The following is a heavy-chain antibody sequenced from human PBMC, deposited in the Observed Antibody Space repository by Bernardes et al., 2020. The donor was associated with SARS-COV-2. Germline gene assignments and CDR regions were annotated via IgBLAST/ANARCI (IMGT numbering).Heavy chain of an antibody. Sequence: GGSLRLSCEASGFTFSTYSMNWFRKAPGKGLKGVASIISVGNTIYYADSVKGRFTISRDNVKDSLSLQMNSLRAEDTAVYYCRGVYYFYGMEVWGPGTTVTVS. CDR1: GFTFSTYS. V-gene: IGHV3-48*01. J-gene: IGHJ6*02. CDR2: IISVGNTI. CDR3: RGVYYFYGMEV.